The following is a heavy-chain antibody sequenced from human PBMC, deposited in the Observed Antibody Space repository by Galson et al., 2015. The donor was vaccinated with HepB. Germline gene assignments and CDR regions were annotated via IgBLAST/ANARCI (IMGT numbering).Heavy chain of an antibody. Sequence: SLRLSCAASGFTFSSYATSWVRQAPGKGLEWVSAISGSGGSTYYADSVKGRFTISRDNSKNTLYLQMNGLRAEDTAVYYCANPRSYGSGSYYNNVVESLYGMDVWGQGTTVTVSS. CDR1: GFTFSSYA. CDR3: ANPRSYGSGSYYNNVVESLYGMDV. J-gene: IGHJ6*02. V-gene: IGHV3-23*01. D-gene: IGHD3-10*01. CDR2: ISGSGGST.